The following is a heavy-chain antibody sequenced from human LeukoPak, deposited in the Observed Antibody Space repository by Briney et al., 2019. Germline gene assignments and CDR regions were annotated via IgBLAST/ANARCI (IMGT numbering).Heavy chain of an antibody. CDR2: IYHSGST. J-gene: IGHJ4*02. CDR3: ASGTECGGDCYSL. V-gene: IGHV4-30-2*01. CDR1: GGSISSGGYS. Sequence: SETLSLTCAVSGGSISSGGYSWSWILQPPGKGLEWIGYIYHSGSTYYNPSLKNRATISVDRSKNQFSLKLSSVTAADTAVYYCASGTECGGDCYSLWGQGTLVTVSS. D-gene: IGHD2-21*02.